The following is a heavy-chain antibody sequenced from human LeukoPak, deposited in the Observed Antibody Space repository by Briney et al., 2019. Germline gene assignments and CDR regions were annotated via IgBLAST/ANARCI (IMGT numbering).Heavy chain of an antibody. J-gene: IGHJ4*02. CDR2: IYHSGST. CDR1: GGSISSYY. V-gene: IGHV4-59*01. Sequence: PSETLSLTCTVSGGSISSYYWSWIRQPPGKGLEWIGSIYHSGSTYYNPSLKSRVTISVDTSKNQFSLKLSSVTAADTAVYYCARVQYQAFFDYWGQGTLVTVSS. D-gene: IGHD2/OR15-2a*01. CDR3: ARVQYQAFFDY.